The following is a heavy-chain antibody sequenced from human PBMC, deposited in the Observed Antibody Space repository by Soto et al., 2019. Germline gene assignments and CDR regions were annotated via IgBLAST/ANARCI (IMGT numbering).Heavy chain of an antibody. D-gene: IGHD3-3*01. V-gene: IGHV1-2*04. CDR2: INPNNGGT. J-gene: IGHJ3*02. CDR3: ARDVGGQWVIFGAFDI. Sequence: ASVKVSCKASGYTFTGYYIHWVRQTPGQGLEWMGWINPNNGGTNYAQRFQDWVTMTSDTSISTTYMEVRRLRSDDTAVYYCARDVGGQWVIFGAFDIWGQGTKVTVS. CDR1: GYTFTGYY.